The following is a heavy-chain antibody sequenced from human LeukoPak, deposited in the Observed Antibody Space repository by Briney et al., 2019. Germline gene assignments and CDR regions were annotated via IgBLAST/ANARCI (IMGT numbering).Heavy chain of an antibody. CDR2: IYYSGST. J-gene: IGHJ5*02. V-gene: IGHV4-59*01. CDR1: GGSISSYY. Sequence: SETLSLTCTVSGGSISSYYWSWIRQPPGKGLEWIGYIYYSGSTNYKPSLKSRVTISVDTSKDQFSLKLSSVTAADTAVYYCARGGYYGSGNDFRFDPWGQGTLVTVSS. CDR3: ARGGYYGSGNDFRFDP. D-gene: IGHD3-10*01.